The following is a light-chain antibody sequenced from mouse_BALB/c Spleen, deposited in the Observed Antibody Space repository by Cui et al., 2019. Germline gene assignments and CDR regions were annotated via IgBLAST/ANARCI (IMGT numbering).Light chain of an antibody. Sequence: DIVMTQSQKFMSTSVGDRVSVTCKASQNVGTNVAWYQQKPGQSPKALIYSASYRYSGVPDRFTGSGSGTDFTRTISNVQSEDLAEYSCQQYNSYPTFGGGTKLEIK. V-gene: IGKV6-15*01. CDR1: QNVGTN. CDR2: SAS. J-gene: IGKJ1*01. CDR3: QQYNSYPT.